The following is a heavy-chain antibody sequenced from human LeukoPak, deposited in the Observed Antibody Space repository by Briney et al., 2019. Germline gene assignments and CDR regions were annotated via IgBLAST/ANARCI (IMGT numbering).Heavy chain of an antibody. CDR3: AKDGAVDYDILTGYYVY. CDR2: ISGSGGST. D-gene: IGHD3-9*01. V-gene: IGHV3-23*01. Sequence: GGSLRLSCAASGFTFSSYAMSWVRQAPGKGLEWVSAISGSGGSTYYADSVKGRFNISRDNSKNTLYLQMNSLRAEDTAVYYCAKDGAVDYDILTGYYVYWGQGTLVTVSS. CDR1: GFTFSSYA. J-gene: IGHJ4*02.